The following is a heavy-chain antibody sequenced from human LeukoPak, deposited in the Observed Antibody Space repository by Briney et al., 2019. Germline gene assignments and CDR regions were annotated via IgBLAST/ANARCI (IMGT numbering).Heavy chain of an antibody. V-gene: IGHV1-2*02. J-gene: IGHJ5*02. D-gene: IGHD4-17*01. Sequence: ASVKVSCKASGGTFSSYAISWVRQAPGQGLEWMGWINPNSGGTNYAQKFQGRVTMTRDTSISTAYMELSRLRSDDTAVYYCARDTVTRGGWFDPWGQGTLVTVSS. CDR1: GGTFSSYA. CDR3: ARDTVTRGGWFDP. CDR2: INPNSGGT.